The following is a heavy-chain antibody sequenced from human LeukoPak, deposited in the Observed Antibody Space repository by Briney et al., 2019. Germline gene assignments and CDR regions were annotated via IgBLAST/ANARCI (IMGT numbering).Heavy chain of an antibody. CDR1: GGSISSASYH. Sequence: TSSETLSLTCNVSGGSISSASYHWGWLRQPPGKGLEWIGSIYYTGTTYQSPSLKSRVTISVHTSKNQFSLKLSSVTAADTAVYYCARQQCNGGSCYSRAIWFDPWGQGTLVTVSS. V-gene: IGHV4-39*01. CDR2: IYYTGTT. D-gene: IGHD2-15*01. CDR3: ARQQCNGGSCYSRAIWFDP. J-gene: IGHJ5*02.